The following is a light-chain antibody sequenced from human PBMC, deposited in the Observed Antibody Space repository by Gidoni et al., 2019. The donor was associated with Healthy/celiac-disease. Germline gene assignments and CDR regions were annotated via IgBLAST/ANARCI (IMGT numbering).Light chain of an antibody. CDR2: DAS. CDR1: QSVSSY. CDR3: QQRSNWLSLT. Sequence: EIVLTQSPATLSLSPGERATLSCMASQSVSSYLAWYQPKPGQAPRLLIYDASNRATGIPARFSGSGSGTDFTLTISSLEPEDFAVYYCQQRSNWLSLTFGGGTKVEIK. V-gene: IGKV3-11*01. J-gene: IGKJ4*01.